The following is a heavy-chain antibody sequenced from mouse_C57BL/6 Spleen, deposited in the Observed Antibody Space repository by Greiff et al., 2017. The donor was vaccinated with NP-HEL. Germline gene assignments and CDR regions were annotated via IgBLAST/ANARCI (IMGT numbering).Heavy chain of an antibody. Sequence: EVHLVESGGGLVKPGGSLKLSCAASGFTFSDYGMHWVRQAPEKGLEWVAYISSGSSTIYYADPVKGRFTISRDNAKNTLFLQMTSLRSEETAMYYCGGGSFYAMDYWGQGTSVTVSS. J-gene: IGHJ4*01. CDR1: GFTFSDYG. CDR2: ISSGSSTI. V-gene: IGHV5-17*01. CDR3: GGGSFYAMDY.